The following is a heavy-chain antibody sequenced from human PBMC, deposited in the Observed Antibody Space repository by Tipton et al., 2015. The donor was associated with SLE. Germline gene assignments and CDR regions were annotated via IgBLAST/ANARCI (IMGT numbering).Heavy chain of an antibody. V-gene: IGHV3-9*01. Sequence: SLRLSCAASGFTFDDYAMHWVRQAPGKGLEWVSGISWNSDSIVYADSVKGRFTISRDNAKNSLYLQMNSLRAEDTAVYYCASDPEWADYWGQGTLVTVSS. J-gene: IGHJ4*02. D-gene: IGHD2-21*02. CDR2: ISWNSDSI. CDR1: GFTFDDYA. CDR3: ASDPEWADY.